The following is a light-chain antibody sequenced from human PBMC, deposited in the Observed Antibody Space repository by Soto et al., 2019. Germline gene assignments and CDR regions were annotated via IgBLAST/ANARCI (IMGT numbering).Light chain of an antibody. J-gene: IGLJ1*01. V-gene: IGLV1-44*01. CDR3: AAWDDSLNGYV. Sequence: QSVLTQPPSASGTPGQRVTISCSGGSSNIGSNTVNWYRQLPGTAPKLLIYSNNQRPSGVPDRFSGSKSGTSASLAISGLQSEDEADYYCAAWDDSLNGYVFGTGTKVTVL. CDR2: SNN. CDR1: SSNIGSNT.